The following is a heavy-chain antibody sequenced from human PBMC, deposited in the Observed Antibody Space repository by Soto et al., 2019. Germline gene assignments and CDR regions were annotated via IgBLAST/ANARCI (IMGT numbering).Heavy chain of an antibody. J-gene: IGHJ4*02. CDR2: INHSGST. V-gene: IGHV4-34*01. Sequence: PSETLSLTCAVYGGSFSGYYWSWIRQPPGKGLDWIGEINHSGSTNYNPSLKSRVTISVDTSKNQFSLKLSSVTAADTAVYYCARGRVAKKFDYWGQGTLVTVSS. CDR3: ARGRVAKKFDY. CDR1: GGSFSGYY.